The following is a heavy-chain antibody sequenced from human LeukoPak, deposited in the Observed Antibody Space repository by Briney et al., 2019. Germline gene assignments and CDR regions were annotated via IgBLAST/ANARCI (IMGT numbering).Heavy chain of an antibody. CDR2: IYWDDDK. V-gene: IGHV2-5*02. J-gene: IGHJ4*02. Sequence: SGPTLVKPTQTLTLTCTFSGFSLSTSGVGVGWIRQPPGNALEWLAVIYWDDDKQYNPSLDNTHTITKDTSKIQVVLTMTNMDPVDTATYYCAHRGSNSDLDYWGQGTLVTVSS. D-gene: IGHD4-23*01. CDR3: AHRGSNSDLDY. CDR1: GFSLSTSGVG.